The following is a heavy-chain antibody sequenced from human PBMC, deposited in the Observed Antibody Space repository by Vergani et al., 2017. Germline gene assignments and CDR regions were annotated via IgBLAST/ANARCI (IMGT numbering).Heavy chain of an antibody. J-gene: IGHJ3*01. V-gene: IGHV3-9*01. CDR3: TKGSVYYHDSAGNGYDPYTGFDL. CDR2: ISWNSGAV. Sequence: EVQLVESGGDLAQPGGSLTLSCVASGITFWKFGMHWVRQGPGKGLEWVSGISWNSGAVDYADSVRGRFTISRDNAKNSLFLEMNSLRFEDTAVYFCTKGSVYYHDSAGNGYDPYTGFDLWGQGTLVTVSS. D-gene: IGHD5-12*01. CDR1: GITFWKFG.